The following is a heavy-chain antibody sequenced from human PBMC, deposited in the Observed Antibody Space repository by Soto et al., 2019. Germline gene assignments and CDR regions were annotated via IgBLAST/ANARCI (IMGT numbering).Heavy chain of an antibody. CDR2: IDSSGST. D-gene: IGHD6-13*01. CDR1: GVSISFYY. J-gene: IGHJ4*02. V-gene: IGHV4-59*01. Sequence: PSETLSLTCTVSGVSISFYYWSWIRQPPGKGLEWIAYIDSSGSTKYNPSLKSRVTISLDTSRNQLSLKLNSVTAADTAVYYCAREGYSSWWNPIDYWGQGTQVTISS. CDR3: AREGYSSWWNPIDY.